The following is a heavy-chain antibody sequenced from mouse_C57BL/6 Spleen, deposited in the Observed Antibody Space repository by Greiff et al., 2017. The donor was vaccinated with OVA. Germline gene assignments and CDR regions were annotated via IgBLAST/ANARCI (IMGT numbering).Heavy chain of an antibody. Sequence: EVKLMESGPGLVKPSQSLSLTCSVTGYSITSGYYWNWIRQFPGNKLEWMGYISYDGSNNYNPSLKNRISITRDTSKNQFFLKLNSVTTEDTATYYCARDRGYGGTNFDYWGQGTTLTVSS. J-gene: IGHJ2*01. CDR2: ISYDGSN. CDR3: ARDRGYGGTNFDY. V-gene: IGHV3-6*01. D-gene: IGHD1-1*01. CDR1: GYSITSGYY.